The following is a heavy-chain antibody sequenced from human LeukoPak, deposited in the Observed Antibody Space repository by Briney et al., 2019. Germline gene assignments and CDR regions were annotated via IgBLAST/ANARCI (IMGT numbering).Heavy chain of an antibody. V-gene: IGHV1-2*02. CDR2: INPNSGGT. D-gene: IGHD3-10*01. CDR3: ARGRVVRGVIIPHRFDP. J-gene: IGHJ5*02. Sequence: GASVKVSCKASGYTFTGYYMHWVRQAPGQGLEWMGWINPNSGGTNYAQKFQGRVTMTRDTSISTAYMELSRLRSDDTAVYYCARGRVVRGVIIPHRFDPWGQGTLVTVSS. CDR1: GYTFTGYY.